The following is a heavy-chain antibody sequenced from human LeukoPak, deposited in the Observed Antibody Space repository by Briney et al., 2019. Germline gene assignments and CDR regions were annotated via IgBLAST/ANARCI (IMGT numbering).Heavy chain of an antibody. CDR1: GGSISSGGYS. D-gene: IGHD5-12*01. CDR3: AGAPTSGVATSFDY. CDR2: IYRSGST. V-gene: IGHV4-30-2*01. J-gene: IGHJ4*02. Sequence: PSETLSLTCAVAGGSISSGGYSWGWIRQPPGQGLEWIGYIYRSGSTYYNPSLKSRVTMSVDRSKNQFSLKLSSVTAAATAVYYCAGAPTSGVATSFDYSGQGTLVTVSS.